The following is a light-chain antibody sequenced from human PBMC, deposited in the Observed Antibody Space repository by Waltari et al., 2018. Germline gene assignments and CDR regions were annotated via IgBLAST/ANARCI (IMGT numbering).Light chain of an antibody. CDR2: RNK. J-gene: IGLJ3*02. CDR3: AAWDDSLSGWV. V-gene: IGLV1-47*01. CDR1: SSNIGSNY. Sequence: QSVLTQPPSASGIPGQRVTISCSGSSSNIGSNYVYWYQQLPGTAPKLLIYRNKQRPSGVPDRFSGSKSGTSASLAISVLRSEDEADYYCAAWDDSLSGWVFGGGTKLTVL.